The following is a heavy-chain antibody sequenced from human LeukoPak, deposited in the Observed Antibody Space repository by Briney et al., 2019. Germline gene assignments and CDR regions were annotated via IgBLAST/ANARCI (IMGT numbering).Heavy chain of an antibody. CDR1: GGSIRSYY. V-gene: IGHV4-59*01. D-gene: IGHD6-13*01. CDR2: IYYSGTT. Sequence: SETLSLTCTVSGGSIRSYYWSWIRQPPGKGLEWIGHIYYSGTTNYNPSLKSRVTISGDTSKNQFSLKLSSVIAADTAVYYCARALRQQLVTAWFDPWGQGTLVTVSS. J-gene: IGHJ5*02. CDR3: ARALRQQLVTAWFDP.